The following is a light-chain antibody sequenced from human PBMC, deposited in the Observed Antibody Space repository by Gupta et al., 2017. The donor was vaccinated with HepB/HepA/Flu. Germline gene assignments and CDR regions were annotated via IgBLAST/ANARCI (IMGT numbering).Light chain of an antibody. CDR2: GNN. CDR3: EAWEDTLNGRCV. V-gene: IGLV1-44*01. CDR1: SSNIGSNT. Sequence: QSVLTQPPSASGTPGRGVTISCSGSSSNIGSNTVNCYQQLPGTAPNLLIFGNNKRHSGVPARFSGSTSGTSASLATSGLQSDEEADDYCEAWEDTLNGRCVFGTGTKVTVL. J-gene: IGLJ1*01.